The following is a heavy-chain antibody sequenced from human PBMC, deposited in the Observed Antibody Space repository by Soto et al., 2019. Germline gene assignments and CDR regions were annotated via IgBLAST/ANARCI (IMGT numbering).Heavy chain of an antibody. CDR3: AKRSPSGTYYFDY. V-gene: IGHV3-23*01. CDR1: VFTFTSYA. Sequence: GSLRLSCAASVFTFTSYAMTWVRQVPGKGLEWVSSIGTRTGDLLYADSVKGRFTISRDNSRNTLYLQMNSLRTEDAAIYYCAKRSPSGTYYFDYWGQGTLVTVSS. J-gene: IGHJ4*02. D-gene: IGHD1-26*01. CDR2: IGTRTGDL.